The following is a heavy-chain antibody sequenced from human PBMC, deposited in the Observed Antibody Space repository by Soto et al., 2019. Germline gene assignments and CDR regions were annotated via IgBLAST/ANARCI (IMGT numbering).Heavy chain of an antibody. J-gene: IGHJ5*02. D-gene: IGHD6-13*01. CDR3: ARDQIAAAGYNWFGP. CDR1: GGSISSYY. CDR2: IYYSGST. Sequence: SETLSLTCTVSGGSISSYYWSWIRQPPGKGLEWIGYIYYSGSTNYNPSLKSRVTISVDTSKNQFSLKLSSVTAADTAVYYCARDQIAAAGYNWFGPWGQGTLVTSPQ. V-gene: IGHV4-59*01.